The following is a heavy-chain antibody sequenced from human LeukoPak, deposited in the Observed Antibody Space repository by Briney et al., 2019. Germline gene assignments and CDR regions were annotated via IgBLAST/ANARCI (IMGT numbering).Heavy chain of an antibody. D-gene: IGHD6-13*01. J-gene: IGHJ4*02. CDR3: ARESVGRRYYFDY. V-gene: IGHV3-66*01. CDR2: IYSGGST. Sequence: PGGSLRLSCAASEFTVSSNYMSWVRQAPGKGLEWVSVIYSGGSTYYADSVKGRFTISRDNSKNTLYLQMNSLRAEDTAVYYCARESVGRRYYFDYWGQGTLVTVSS. CDR1: EFTVSSNY.